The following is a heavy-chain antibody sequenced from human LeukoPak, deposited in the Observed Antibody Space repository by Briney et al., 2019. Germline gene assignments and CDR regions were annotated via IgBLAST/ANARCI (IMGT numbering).Heavy chain of an antibody. V-gene: IGHV1-69*13. Sequence: SVKVSCKASGGTFSGYGISWVRQAPAQGREWMGGVIPMFTKTNYAQTLQGRITTTADESTNTAYMELSSLRYEDTAVYYCARGLLRFLEWRNFDSWGQGTLVTVSS. CDR3: ARGLLRFLEWRNFDS. CDR1: GGTFSGYG. D-gene: IGHD3-3*01. CDR2: VIPMFTKT. J-gene: IGHJ4*02.